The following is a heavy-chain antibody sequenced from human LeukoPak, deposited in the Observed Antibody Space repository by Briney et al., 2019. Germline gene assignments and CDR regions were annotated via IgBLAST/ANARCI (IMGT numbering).Heavy chain of an antibody. CDR2: IYYSGST. Sequence: SETLSLTCAVSGGSINSRDWWRWVRQPPGKGLEWIGSIYYSGSTYYNPSLKSRVTISVDTSKNQFSLKLSSVTAADTAVYYCARDRRLNYYDSSGYYYVPHYYYGMDVWGQGTTVTVSS. V-gene: IGHV4-4*02. J-gene: IGHJ6*02. CDR3: ARDRRLNYYDSSGYYYVPHYYYGMDV. D-gene: IGHD3-22*01. CDR1: GGSINSRDW.